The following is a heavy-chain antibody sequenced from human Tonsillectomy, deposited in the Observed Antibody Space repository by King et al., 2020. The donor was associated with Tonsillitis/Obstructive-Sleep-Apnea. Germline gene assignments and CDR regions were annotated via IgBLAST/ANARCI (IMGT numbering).Heavy chain of an antibody. V-gene: IGHV5-51*01. CDR1: GYSFTSYW. J-gene: IGHJ4*02. CDR3: ASHFYGSRSYIDY. Sequence: VQLVQSGAEVKKPGESLKISCKGSGYSFTSYWIGWVRQMPGKGLEWMGIIYPGDSDTRYSPSFQGQVTFSADKSISTAYRQWSSLKASDTAIYYCASHFYGSRSYIDYWGQGTLVTVSS. D-gene: IGHD3-10*01. CDR2: IYPGDSDT.